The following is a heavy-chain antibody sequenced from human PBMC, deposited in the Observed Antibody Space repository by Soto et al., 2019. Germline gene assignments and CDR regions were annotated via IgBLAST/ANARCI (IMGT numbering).Heavy chain of an antibody. CDR3: TREVAAAATVVYFGF. CDR1: GSTFGDYA. Sequence: PGGSLRLSCTASGSTFGDYAMSWVRQAPGKGLEWVGFIRSKAYGGTTEYAASVKGRFTISRDDSKSIAYLQMNSLKTEDTAVYYCTREVAAAATVVYFGFWGQGTLVTVSS. CDR2: IRSKAYGGTT. J-gene: IGHJ4*02. V-gene: IGHV3-49*04. D-gene: IGHD6-13*01.